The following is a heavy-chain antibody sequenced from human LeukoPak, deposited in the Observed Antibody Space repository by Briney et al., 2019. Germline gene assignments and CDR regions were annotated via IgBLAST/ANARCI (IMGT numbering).Heavy chain of an antibody. Sequence: PSETLSLTCTVYDESFSDYYWGWIRQPPGKGLEWIGSIYHSGSTYYNPSLKSRVTISVDTSKNQFSLKLSSVTAADTAVYYCARLLWFGELLDYWGQGTLVTVSS. V-gene: IGHV4-38-2*02. D-gene: IGHD3-10*01. CDR3: ARLLWFGELLDY. J-gene: IGHJ4*02. CDR2: IYHSGST. CDR1: DESFSDYY.